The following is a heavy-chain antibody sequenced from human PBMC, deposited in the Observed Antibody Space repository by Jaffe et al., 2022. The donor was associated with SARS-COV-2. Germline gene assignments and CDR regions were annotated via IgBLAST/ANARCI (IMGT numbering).Heavy chain of an antibody. J-gene: IGHJ6*03. CDR3: ARGHKVAAIHYYYYYMDV. CDR2: INHSGST. V-gene: IGHV4-34*01. D-gene: IGHD5-12*01. Sequence: QVQLQQWGAGLLKPSETLSLTCAVYGGSFSGYYWSWIRQPPGKGLEWIGEINHSGSTNYNPSLKSRVTISVDTSKNQFSLKLSSVTAADTAVYYCARGHKVAAIHYYYYYMDVWGKGTTVTVSS. CDR1: GGSFSGYY.